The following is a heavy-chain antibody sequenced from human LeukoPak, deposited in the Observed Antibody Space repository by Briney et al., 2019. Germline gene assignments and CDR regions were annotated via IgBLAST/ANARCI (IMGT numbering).Heavy chain of an antibody. V-gene: IGHV3-66*02. D-gene: IGHD3-10*01. CDR2: IYSGGST. J-gene: IGHJ4*02. Sequence: PGGSLRLSCAASAFTVRTNYMSWVRQAPGKGLEWVSVIYSGGSTYYADSVKGRFTISRDNSKNTLYLQMNSLRAEDTAVYYCARTDYGSGSYNDCWGQGTLVTVSS. CDR1: AFTVRTNY. CDR3: ARTDYGSGSYNDC.